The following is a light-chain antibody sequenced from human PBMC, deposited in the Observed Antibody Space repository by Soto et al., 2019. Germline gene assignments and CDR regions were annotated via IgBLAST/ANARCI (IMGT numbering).Light chain of an antibody. CDR1: QTVNSN. CDR3: QQYGSSPPIT. Sequence: EIVMTQSPATLSVSPWERATLSCRASQTVNSNLAWYQKKPGQAPRLLIYGASTRAPGIPDRFSGSGSGTDFTLTISRLEPEDSAVYYCQQYGSSPPITFGQGTRLEIK. J-gene: IGKJ5*01. CDR2: GAS. V-gene: IGKV3-20*01.